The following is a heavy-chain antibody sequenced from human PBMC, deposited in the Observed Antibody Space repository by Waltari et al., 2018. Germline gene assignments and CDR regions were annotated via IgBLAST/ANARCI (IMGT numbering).Heavy chain of an antibody. Sequence: EVRLVESGGGLVQPGGSLRLSCAASEFTFRTYWMHWVRQAPGKGLEWVANIKQDGSDKNYVDSVRGRFTIYRDNDKNSLYLQMDSLRVEDTAVYYCARERQSAIAATGFDYWGQGTLVTVSS. J-gene: IGHJ4*02. CDR1: EFTFRTYW. V-gene: IGHV3-7*01. CDR3: ARERQSAIAATGFDY. CDR2: IKQDGSDK. D-gene: IGHD6-13*01.